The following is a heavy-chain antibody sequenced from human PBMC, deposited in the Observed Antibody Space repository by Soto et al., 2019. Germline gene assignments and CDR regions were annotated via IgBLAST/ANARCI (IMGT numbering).Heavy chain of an antibody. CDR2: ISGSGGST. CDR1: GFTFSSYA. Sequence: LRLSCAASGFTFSSYAMSWVRQAPGKGLEWVSAISGSGGSTYYADSVKGRFTISRDNSKNTLYLQMNSLRAEDTAVYYCAKDQGLAAAGSYYYYYGMDVWGQGTTVTVSS. J-gene: IGHJ6*02. CDR3: AKDQGLAAAGSYYYYYGMDV. V-gene: IGHV3-23*01. D-gene: IGHD6-13*01.